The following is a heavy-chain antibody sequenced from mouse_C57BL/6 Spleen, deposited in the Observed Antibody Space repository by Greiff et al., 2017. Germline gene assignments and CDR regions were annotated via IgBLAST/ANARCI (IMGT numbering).Heavy chain of an antibody. D-gene: IGHD2-1*01. V-gene: IGHV1-80*01. J-gene: IGHJ4*01. CDR1: GYAFSSYW. CDR3: ARFLIYYGNLYAMDY. CDR2: IYPGDGDT. Sequence: QVQLQQSGAELVKPGASVKISCKASGYAFSSYWMNWVKQRPGKGLEWIGQIYPGDGDTNYNGKFKGKATLTADKSSSTAYMQLSSLTSEDSAVYFCARFLIYYGNLYAMDYWGQGTSVTVSS.